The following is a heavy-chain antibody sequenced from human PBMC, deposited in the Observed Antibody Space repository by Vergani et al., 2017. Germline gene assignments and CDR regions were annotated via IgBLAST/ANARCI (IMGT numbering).Heavy chain of an antibody. V-gene: IGHV3-30*02. CDR3: AKDRDFLVSGSGWYAFDY. Sequence: QVHLVESGGRVVQPGGSLRLSCAASRYTFSSYGMHRVRQAPGKGREWVAFIRYDGSNKYYADSAKGRFTTSRDNSKNTLYLQMNSLRVEDTAVYYCAKDRDFLVSGSGWYAFDYWSQGILVTVSS. D-gene: IGHD6-19*01. CDR1: RYTFSSYG. CDR2: IRYDGSNK. J-gene: IGHJ4*02.